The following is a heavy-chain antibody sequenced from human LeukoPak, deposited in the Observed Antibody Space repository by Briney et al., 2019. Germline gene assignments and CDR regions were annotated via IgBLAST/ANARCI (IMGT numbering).Heavy chain of an antibody. J-gene: IGHJ4*02. CDR1: GFRFSTYA. D-gene: IGHD4-23*01. V-gene: IGHV3-23*01. CDR2: VSASGGST. Sequence: GSLRLSCAASGFRFSTYAMSWVRQAPGKGLEWVSGVSASGGSTYYADSMKGRFTISRDNSKNTLYLQMNSLRAEDTAVYYCAKDMFRSDNSVPLNPPLDYWGQGTLVTVSS. CDR3: AKDMFRSDNSVPLNPPLDY.